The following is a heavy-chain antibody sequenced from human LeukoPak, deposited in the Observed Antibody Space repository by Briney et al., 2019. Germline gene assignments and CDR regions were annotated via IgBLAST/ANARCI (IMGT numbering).Heavy chain of an antibody. Sequence: PSETLSLTCAVYGGSFSGYYWSWIRQPPGKGLEWIGEINHSGGTNYNPSLKSRVTISVDTSKNQFSLKLSSVTAADTAVYYCARAPSIAALDVWGKGTTVTVSS. D-gene: IGHD6-6*01. CDR2: INHSGGT. J-gene: IGHJ6*04. CDR3: ARAPSIAALDV. V-gene: IGHV4-34*01. CDR1: GGSFSGYY.